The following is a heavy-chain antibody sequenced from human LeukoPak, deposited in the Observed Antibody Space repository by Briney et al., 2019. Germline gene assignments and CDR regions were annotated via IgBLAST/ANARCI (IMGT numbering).Heavy chain of an antibody. J-gene: IGHJ4*02. CDR1: GFTFTIYA. D-gene: IGHD5-18*01. CDR3: VKHARGFSFGTYYFDY. Sequence: GGSLRLSCSASGFTFTIYALHWVRQAPGKGLEFVSAISSNGGNTYYADSVKGRFTISRDNSKNTLYLQMSSLKPEDTAVYYCVKHARGFSFGTYYFDYWGQGTLVAVSS. V-gene: IGHV3-64D*06. CDR2: ISSNGGNT.